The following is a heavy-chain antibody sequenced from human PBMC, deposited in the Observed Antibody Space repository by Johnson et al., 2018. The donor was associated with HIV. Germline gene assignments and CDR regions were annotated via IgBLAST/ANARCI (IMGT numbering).Heavy chain of an antibody. D-gene: IGHD3-22*01. J-gene: IGHJ3*02. V-gene: IGHV3-11*04. Sequence: QVHLVESGGVLVKPGGSLRLSCAASGFTFSDYYMSWIRQAPGKGLEWVSYISSSGDTTYYADSVKGRFTISRDIAENSLYLQMNSLRAEDTAVYFCARDYPYDRSPRGAFDIWGQGTMVTVSS. CDR2: ISSSGDTT. CDR1: GFTFSDYY. CDR3: ARDYPYDRSPRGAFDI.